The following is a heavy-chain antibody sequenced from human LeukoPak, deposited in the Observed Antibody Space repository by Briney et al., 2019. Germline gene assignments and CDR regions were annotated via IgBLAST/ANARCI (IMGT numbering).Heavy chain of an antibody. V-gene: IGHV3-30*18. Sequence: GGSLRLSCAASGFTFSSYGMHWVRQAPGKGLEWVAVISYDGSNKYYADSVKGRFTISRHNSKNSLYLQMNSLRAEDTALYYCAKGPVRGSYRYGYFDYWGQGTLVTVSS. CDR1: GFTFSSYG. CDR3: AKGPVRGSYRYGYFDY. CDR2: ISYDGSNK. J-gene: IGHJ4*02. D-gene: IGHD3-16*02.